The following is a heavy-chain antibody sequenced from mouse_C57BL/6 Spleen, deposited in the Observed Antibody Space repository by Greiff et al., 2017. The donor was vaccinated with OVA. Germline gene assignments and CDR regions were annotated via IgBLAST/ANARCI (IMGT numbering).Heavy chain of an antibody. D-gene: IGHD1-1*01. Sequence: EVQRVESGGGLVKPGGSLKLSCAASGFTISDSGMHWVRQAPETGLEWVAYISSGSSTIYYADTVKGRFNISRDNAKNTLFLQMTSLRSEDTAIYDCARPDYYGSSFPFAYWGKGTLVSVAA. CDR3: ARPDYYGSSFPFAY. V-gene: IGHV5-17*01. CDR1: GFTISDSG. J-gene: IGHJ3*01. CDR2: ISSGSSTI.